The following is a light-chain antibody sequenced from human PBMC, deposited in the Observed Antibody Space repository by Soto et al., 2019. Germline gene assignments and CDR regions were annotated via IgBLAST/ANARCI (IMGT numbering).Light chain of an antibody. J-gene: IGKJ1*01. CDR1: QSVSSY. V-gene: IGKV3-11*01. CDR3: QQYGDSPRT. CDR2: DAS. Sequence: EIVFTHSPATLSFSPVERATLSCRASQSVSSYLAWYQQKPGQAPRLLIYDASNRATGIPDRFSASGSGTDFTLTISRLEPEDFGLYYCQQYGDSPRTFGQGTKVDIK.